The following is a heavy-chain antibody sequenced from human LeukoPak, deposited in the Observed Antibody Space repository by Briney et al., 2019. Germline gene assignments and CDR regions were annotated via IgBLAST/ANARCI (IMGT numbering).Heavy chain of an antibody. CDR1: GLTFSTYS. V-gene: IGHV3-48*01. Sequence: PGGSLRLSCGASGLTFSTYSMNWVRQAPGKGLEWVSYISSDSGARYYADSVKGRFTISRDNAKNSLYPQMNSLRAEDTAVYYCARATQPGFDPWGQGTLVTVSS. J-gene: IGHJ5*02. CDR3: ARATQPGFDP. D-gene: IGHD2-15*01. CDR2: ISSDSGAR.